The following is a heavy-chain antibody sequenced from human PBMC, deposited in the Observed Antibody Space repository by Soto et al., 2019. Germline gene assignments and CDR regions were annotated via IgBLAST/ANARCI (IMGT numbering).Heavy chain of an antibody. D-gene: IGHD2-21*02. Sequence: SETLSFTCTVSGGSVSSGSYYWSWIRQPPGKGLEWIGYIYYSGSTNYNPSLKSRVTISVDTSKNQFSLKLSSVTAADTAVYYCAKHRGGDCSNGFDIWGQGTKVTVSS. J-gene: IGHJ3*02. CDR3: AKHRGGDCSNGFDI. V-gene: IGHV4-61*01. CDR2: IYYSGST. CDR1: GGSVSSGSYY.